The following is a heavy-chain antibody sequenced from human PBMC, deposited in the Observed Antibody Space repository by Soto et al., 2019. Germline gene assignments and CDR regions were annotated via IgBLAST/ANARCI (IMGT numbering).Heavy chain of an antibody. V-gene: IGHV4-39*01. J-gene: IGHJ6*02. Sequence: PSETMSLTCTVSGGYISSRSYYRSWIRQPPGKGLECIGSIYYSENNYYNPSHKSRVTISIDTSKNQFSLKVGSVTAADTAVYYCASSSVYGMDVWGQGTTVTV. CDR1: GGYISSRSYY. CDR2: IYYSENN. D-gene: IGHD3-10*01. CDR3: ASSSVYGMDV.